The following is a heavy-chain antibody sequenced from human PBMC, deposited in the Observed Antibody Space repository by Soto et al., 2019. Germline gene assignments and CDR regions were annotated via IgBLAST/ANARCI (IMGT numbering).Heavy chain of an antibody. D-gene: IGHD2-15*01. J-gene: IGHJ3*02. CDR1: GYTFTSYG. V-gene: IGHV1-18*01. CDR3: ARDSGSYCSGGSCPANDAFDI. Sequence: ASVKVSCEASGYTFTSYGISWVRQAPGQGLEWMGWISAYNGNTNYAQKLQGRVTMTTDTSTSTAYMELRSLRSDDTAVYYCARDSGSYCSGGSCPANDAFDIWGQGTMVTVSS. CDR2: ISAYNGNT.